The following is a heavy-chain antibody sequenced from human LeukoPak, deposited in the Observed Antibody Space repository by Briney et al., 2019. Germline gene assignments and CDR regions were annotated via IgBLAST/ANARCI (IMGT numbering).Heavy chain of an antibody. CDR1: GGSISSYY. Sequence: PSETLSLTCTVSGGSISSYYWSWIRQPPGKGLEWIGYIYYSGSTNYNPSLKSRVTISVDTSKSQFSLKLSSVTAADTAVYYCAREPTDSRTAAAQPDDAFDIWGQGTMVTVSS. V-gene: IGHV4-59*01. J-gene: IGHJ3*02. D-gene: IGHD6-13*01. CDR2: IYYSGST. CDR3: AREPTDSRTAAAQPDDAFDI.